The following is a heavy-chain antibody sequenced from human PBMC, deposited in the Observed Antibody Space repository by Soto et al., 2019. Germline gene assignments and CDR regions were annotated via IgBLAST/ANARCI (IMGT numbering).Heavy chain of an antibody. D-gene: IGHD5-18*01. CDR3: ARDYDVNTAVDYWYFDL. J-gene: IGHJ2*01. V-gene: IGHV4-4*07. Sequence: QVQLQESGPRLVTPSETLTLTCSLSGGSITNHYWGWIRQPPGKGREFLGRIYPSGRPHYNPSLQSRFTMSVDSSKNQFSLKVNSVTAADTAIYYCARDYDVNTAVDYWYFDLWGRGTLVTVSS. CDR2: IYPSGRP. CDR1: GGSITNHY.